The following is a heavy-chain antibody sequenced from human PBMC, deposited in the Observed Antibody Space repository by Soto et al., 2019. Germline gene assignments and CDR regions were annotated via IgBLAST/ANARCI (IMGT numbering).Heavy chain of an antibody. CDR3: ARDVSFFGVFIIDLAIFAF. CDR1: GYTFTSYG. Sequence: ASVKVSCKASGYTFTSYGISWVRQAPGQGLEWMGWISGYNGNTNYAQKLQGRVTMTTDTSTSTAYMELRSLRSDDTAVYYCARDVSFFGVFIIDLAIFAFGGRGPRVPGSS. D-gene: IGHD3-3*01. CDR2: ISGYNGNT. J-gene: IGHJ4*02. V-gene: IGHV1-18*01.